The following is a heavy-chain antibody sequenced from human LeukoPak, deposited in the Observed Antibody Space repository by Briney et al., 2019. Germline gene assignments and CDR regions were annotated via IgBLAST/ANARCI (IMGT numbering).Heavy chain of an antibody. V-gene: IGHV3-53*01. CDR3: ARDGFSSSWGLAY. D-gene: IGHD6-13*01. CDR2: IYSGGST. Sequence: GGSLRLSCATSGFTFSNAWMNWVRQAPGKGLEWVSVIYSGGSTYYADSVKGRFTISRDNSKNTLYLQMNSLRVEDTAVYYCARDGFSSSWGLAYWGQGTLVTVSS. J-gene: IGHJ4*02. CDR1: GFTFSNAW.